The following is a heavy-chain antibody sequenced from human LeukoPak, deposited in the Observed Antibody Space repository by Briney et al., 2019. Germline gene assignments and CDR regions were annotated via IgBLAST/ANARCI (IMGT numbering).Heavy chain of an antibody. CDR1: GYTFTSYY. CDR3: AREGIYDFWSSYYYYYYMDV. J-gene: IGHJ6*03. CDR2: INPSGGST. V-gene: IGHV1-46*01. Sequence: ASVKVSCKASGYTFTSYYMHWVRQAPGQGLECLGIINPSGGSTSYAQKFQARVTMTRDMSTSTVYMELSSLRSEDTAVYYCAREGIYDFWSSYYYYYYMDVWGKGTTVTVSS. D-gene: IGHD3-3*01.